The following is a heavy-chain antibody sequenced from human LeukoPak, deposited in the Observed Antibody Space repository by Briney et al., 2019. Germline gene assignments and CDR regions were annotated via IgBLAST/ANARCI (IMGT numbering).Heavy chain of an antibody. J-gene: IGHJ4*02. CDR3: ARVTVTNEEDRPFDY. V-gene: IGHV4-4*02. CDR2: IYHSGST. Sequence: GSLRLSCAASGFTFSSYAMSWVRQPPGKGLEWIGEIYHSGSTNYNPSLKSRVTISVDKSKNQFSLKLSSVTAADTAVYYCARVTVTNEEDRPFDYWGQGTLVTVSS. CDR1: GFTFSSYAM. D-gene: IGHD4-17*01.